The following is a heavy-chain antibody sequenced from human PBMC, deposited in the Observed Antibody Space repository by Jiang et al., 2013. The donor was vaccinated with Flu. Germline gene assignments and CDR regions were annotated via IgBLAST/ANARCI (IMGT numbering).Heavy chain of an antibody. CDR1: GGSISSHF. J-gene: IGHJ4*01. CDR3: ARGQQWLVHGYYFDY. V-gene: IGHV4-59*11. D-gene: IGHD6-19*01. Sequence: VSGGSISSHFWSWIRQSPGKGLESIGYVSYSGNTNYNPSLKGRVTISVDTSKNLFSLIVTSVTAADTAVYYCARGQQWLVHGYYFDYWGQGAPVTVSS. CDR2: VSYSGNT.